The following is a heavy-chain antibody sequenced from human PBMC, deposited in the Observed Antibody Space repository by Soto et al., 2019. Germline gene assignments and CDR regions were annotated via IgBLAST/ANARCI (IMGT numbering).Heavy chain of an antibody. V-gene: IGHV4-39*01. CDR3: ARLTPDSYYDFWSGYYGL. CDR1: GGSISSSSYY. D-gene: IGHD3-3*01. CDR2: IYYSGST. Sequence: SETLSLTCTVSGGSISSSSYYWGWIRQPPGKGLEWIGSIYYSGSTYYNPSLKSRVTISVDTSKNQFSLKLSSVTAADTAVYYCARLTPDSYYDFWSGYYGLWGQGTLVTVSS. J-gene: IGHJ4*02.